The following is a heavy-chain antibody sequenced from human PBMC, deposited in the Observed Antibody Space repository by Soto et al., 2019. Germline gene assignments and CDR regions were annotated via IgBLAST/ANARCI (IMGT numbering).Heavy chain of an antibody. CDR1: GFTFSSYW. Sequence: GGSLRLSCAASGFTFSSYWMHWVRQAPGKGLVWVSRINSDGSSTSYTDSVKGRFTISRDNAKNTLYLQMNSLRAEDTAVYYCARDPGSSSFYYYYYYMDVWGKGTTVTVSS. D-gene: IGHD6-6*01. J-gene: IGHJ6*03. CDR2: INSDGSST. CDR3: ARDPGSSSFYYYYYYMDV. V-gene: IGHV3-74*01.